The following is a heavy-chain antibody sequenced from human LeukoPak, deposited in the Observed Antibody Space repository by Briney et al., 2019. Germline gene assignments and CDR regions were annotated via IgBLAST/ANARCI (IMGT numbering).Heavy chain of an antibody. CDR2: MNPNSGNT. D-gene: IGHD6-13*01. V-gene: IGHV1-8*01. CDR1: GYTFTSYD. CDR3: AREIAAAGDGWFDP. Sequence: ASVEVSCKASGYTFTSYDINWVRQATGQGLEWMGWMNPNSGNTGYAQKFQGRVTMTRNTSISTAYMELSSLRSEDTAVYYCAREIAAAGDGWFDPWGQGTLVTVSS. J-gene: IGHJ5*02.